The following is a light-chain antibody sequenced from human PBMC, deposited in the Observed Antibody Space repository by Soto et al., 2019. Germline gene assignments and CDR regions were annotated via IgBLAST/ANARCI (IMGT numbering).Light chain of an antibody. CDR2: EVT. J-gene: IGLJ3*02. V-gene: IGLV2-14*01. Sequence: QSALTQPASVSGSPGQSITIFCTGTSSDVGAYKFVSWYRHHPGRAPQVMIYEVTNRPSGVSSRFSGSKSGNTASLTIYGLQPEDEGDYYCSSDSSTSTPWVFGGGTKLPVL. CDR3: SSDSSTSTPWV. CDR1: SSDVGAYKF.